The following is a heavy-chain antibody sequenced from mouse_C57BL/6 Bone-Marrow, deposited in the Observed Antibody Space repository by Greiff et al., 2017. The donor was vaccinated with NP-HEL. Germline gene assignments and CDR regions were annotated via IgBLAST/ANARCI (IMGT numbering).Heavy chain of an antibody. CDR1: GYTFTSYW. D-gene: IGHD2-1*01. Sequence: EVQLQQSGTVLARPGASVKMSCKTSGYTFTSYWMHWVKQRPGQGLEWIGAIYPGNSDPSYNQKFKGKSKLTAVTSAITAYMELSSLTNEDSAVYYCTKAFYYGNCAWFAYWGQGTLVTVSA. CDR3: TKAFYYGNCAWFAY. CDR2: IYPGNSDP. J-gene: IGHJ3*01. V-gene: IGHV1-5*01.